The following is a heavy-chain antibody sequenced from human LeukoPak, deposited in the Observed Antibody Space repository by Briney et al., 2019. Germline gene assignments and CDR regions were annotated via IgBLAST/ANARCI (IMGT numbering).Heavy chain of an antibody. Sequence: KPSETLSLTCTVSGGSISSYYWSWIRQPPGKGLEWIGYIYYSGSTNYNPSLKSRVTISVDTSKNQFSLKLSSVTAADTAVYYCARHSGGYSYEYYFDYWGQGTLVTVSS. CDR1: GGSISSYY. CDR2: IYYSGST. V-gene: IGHV4-59*08. J-gene: IGHJ4*02. D-gene: IGHD5-18*01. CDR3: ARHSGGYSYEYYFDY.